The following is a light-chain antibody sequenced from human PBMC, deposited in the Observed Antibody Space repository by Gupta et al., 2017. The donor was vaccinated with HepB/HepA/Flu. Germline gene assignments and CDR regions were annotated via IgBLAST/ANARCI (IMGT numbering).Light chain of an antibody. CDR3: QQRYNYVT. Sequence: EIVLTQSPATLSLSPGDRVTLSCRASQNIINYLAWYQQKPGQPPRLLIFGESNRASGIPDRFSGSGSGTDFTLTISSLEPEDFAVYYCQQRYNYVTFGGGTKVELE. J-gene: IGKJ4*01. CDR1: QNIINY. V-gene: IGKV3-11*01. CDR2: GES.